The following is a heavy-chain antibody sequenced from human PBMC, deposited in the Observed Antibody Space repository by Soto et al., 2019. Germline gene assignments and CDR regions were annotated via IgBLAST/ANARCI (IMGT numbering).Heavy chain of an antibody. CDR1: GFTFSSYG. CDR2: IDDGSNK. Sequence: QVQLVESGGGVVQPGRSLRLSCAASGFTFSSYGMHWVRQAPGKGLEWVAVIDDGSNKYYADSVKGRFTISRDNSKSTVYLQMNSLRAEDTAVYYCAKEVWSGPMDVWGQGTTVTVSS. V-gene: IGHV3-30*18. CDR3: AKEVWSGPMDV. D-gene: IGHD3-3*01. J-gene: IGHJ6*02.